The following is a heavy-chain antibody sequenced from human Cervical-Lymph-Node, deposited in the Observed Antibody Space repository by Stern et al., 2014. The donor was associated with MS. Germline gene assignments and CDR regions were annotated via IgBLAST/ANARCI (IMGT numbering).Heavy chain of an antibody. CDR1: GDSIKGYY. V-gene: IGHV4-4*07. CDR2: ISSTENT. Sequence: QVQLVQSGPRLVKPSETLSLTCTVSGDSIKGYYWTWIRQAAGKGLEWIGRISSTENTYYNPSLDSRVTMPVDKPKNRFFFHLTSVSAADTAVYYCARRGSGWFQFDSWGQGTLVTVSS. J-gene: IGHJ4*02. D-gene: IGHD6-19*01. CDR3: ARRGSGWFQFDS.